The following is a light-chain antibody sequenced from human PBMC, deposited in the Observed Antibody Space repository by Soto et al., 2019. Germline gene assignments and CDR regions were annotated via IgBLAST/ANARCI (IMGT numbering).Light chain of an antibody. CDR2: DAS. CDR3: QQRTNWPYT. CDR1: QSVTSY. J-gene: IGKJ2*01. Sequence: EIVLTQSPATLSLSPGERATLSCRASQSVTSYLAWYQQKPGQAPRLLIYDASNRATGIPARFSGSGSRTDFTLTINSLEPEDFAVYYCQQRTNWPYTFGQGTKLEIK. V-gene: IGKV3-11*01.